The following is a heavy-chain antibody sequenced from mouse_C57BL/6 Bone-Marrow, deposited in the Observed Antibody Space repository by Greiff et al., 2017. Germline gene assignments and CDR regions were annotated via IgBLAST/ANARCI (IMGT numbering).Heavy chain of an antibody. V-gene: IGHV1-59*01. CDR3: ARLLWFAY. J-gene: IGHJ3*01. Sequence: VQLQQPGAELVRPGTSVKLSCKASGYTFTSYWMHWVKQRPGQGLEWIGVIDPSDSYTNYNQKFKGKATLTVDTSSSTAYMQLSSLTSEDSAVYYCARLLWFAYWGQGTLV. CDR2: IDPSDSYT. CDR1: GYTFTSYW.